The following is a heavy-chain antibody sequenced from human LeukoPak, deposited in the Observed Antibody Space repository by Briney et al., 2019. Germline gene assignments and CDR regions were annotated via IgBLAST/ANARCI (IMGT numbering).Heavy chain of an antibody. D-gene: IGHD5-12*01. CDR3: ARVWYPGAYDSGGYDYYYGMDV. J-gene: IGHJ6*02. V-gene: IGHV1-2*02. Sequence: ASVKVSCKASGYTFTGYYMHWVRQAPGQGLEWMGWINPNSGGTNYAQKFQGRVTMTRDTSIRTAYMELSRLRSDDTAVYYCARVWYPGAYDSGGYDYYYGMDVWGQGTTVTVSS. CDR2: INPNSGGT. CDR1: GYTFTGYY.